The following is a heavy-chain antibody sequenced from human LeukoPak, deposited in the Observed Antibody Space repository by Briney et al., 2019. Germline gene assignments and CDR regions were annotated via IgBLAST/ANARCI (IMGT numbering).Heavy chain of an antibody. J-gene: IGHJ5*02. D-gene: IGHD6-19*01. Sequence: PSETLSLTCTVSGGSISSYYWSWIRKPPRPGLELIGYIHYTGSTNYNPSLKSRVTISVDTCKNQFPLTLSSVTAAHRAVYYCASLAVAGINWFDPLGQGTLATVSS. CDR2: IHYTGST. CDR3: ASLAVAGINWFDP. V-gene: IGHV4-59*12. CDR1: GGSISSYY.